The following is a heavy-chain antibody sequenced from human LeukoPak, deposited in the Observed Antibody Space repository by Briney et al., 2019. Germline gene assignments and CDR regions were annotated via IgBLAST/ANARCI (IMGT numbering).Heavy chain of an antibody. J-gene: IGHJ4*02. V-gene: IGHV3-23*01. CDR1: GFTFSTYG. CDR2: ISGSGGST. D-gene: IGHD5-18*01. Sequence: PGGTLRLSCEASGFTFSTYGMSWVRQAPGKGLEWVSAISGSGGSTYYADSVKGRFTISRDNSKNTLYLQINSLRAEDTAVYYCAKDRLAYSYAQPFDYWGQGTLVTVSS. CDR3: AKDRLAYSYAQPFDY.